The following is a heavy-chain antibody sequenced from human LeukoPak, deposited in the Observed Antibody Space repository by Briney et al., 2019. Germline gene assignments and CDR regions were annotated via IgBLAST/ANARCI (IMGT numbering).Heavy chain of an antibody. CDR1: DYTFISYG. J-gene: IGHJ4*02. D-gene: IGHD3-10*01. CDR3: ARVYYYGSGSYYNIDC. V-gene: IGHV1-18*01. CDR2: ISAYNHNT. Sequence: GASVKVSCKASDYTFISYGITWVRQAPGQGLEWMGWISAYNHNTNYAQNLQGRVTMTTDTSTSTAYMELRSLRSDDTAVYYCARVYYYGSGSYYNIDCWGQGTLVTVSS.